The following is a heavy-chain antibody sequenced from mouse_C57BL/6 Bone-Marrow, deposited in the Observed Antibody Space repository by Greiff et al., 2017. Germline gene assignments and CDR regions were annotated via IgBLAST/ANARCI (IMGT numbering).Heavy chain of an antibody. Sequence: EVQLQQSGGDLVKPGGSLKLSCAASGFTFSSYGMSWVRQTPDKRLEWVATISSGGSYTYYPDSVKGRFTISRDNAKNTLYLQMSSLKSEDTAMYFYAGRRGPRYVGCYWFAYWGQGTLVTVSA. CDR1: GFTFSSYG. V-gene: IGHV5-6*01. CDR2: ISSGGSYT. D-gene: IGHD1-1*02. J-gene: IGHJ3*01. CDR3: AGRRGPRYVGCYWFAY.